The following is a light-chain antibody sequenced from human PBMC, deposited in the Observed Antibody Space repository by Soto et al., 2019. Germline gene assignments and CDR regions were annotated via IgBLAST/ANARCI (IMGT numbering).Light chain of an antibody. CDR2: GAS. J-gene: IGKJ1*01. V-gene: IGKV3-20*01. CDR3: QQYGTTLWT. CDR1: QSVSSSY. Sequence: EIVLTQSPGTLSLSPGERATLSCRASQSVSSSYLAWYQQKPGQAPRLLIYGASSRATGIPDRSSGSGSGTDFTLTIIRLEPEDFAVYYCQQYGTTLWTFGQGTKVDIK.